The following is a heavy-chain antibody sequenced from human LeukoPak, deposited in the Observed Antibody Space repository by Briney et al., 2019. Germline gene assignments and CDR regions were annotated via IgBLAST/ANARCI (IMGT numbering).Heavy chain of an antibody. CDR2: IYYSGST. CDR1: GGSISSYY. V-gene: IGHV4-59*08. CDR3: ARHSEYYYYYYGMDV. J-gene: IGHJ6*02. Sequence: RSSETLSLTCTVSGGSISSYYWSWIRQPPGKGLEWIGYIYYSGSTNYNPSLKSRVTISVDTSKNQISLKLSSVTAADTAVYYCARHSEYYYYYYGMDVWGQGTTVTVSS.